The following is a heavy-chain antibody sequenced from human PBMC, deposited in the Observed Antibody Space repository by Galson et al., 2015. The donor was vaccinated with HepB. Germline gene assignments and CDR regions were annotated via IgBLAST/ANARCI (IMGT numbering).Heavy chain of an antibody. V-gene: IGHV1-18*01. CDR3: AREDIVVVPAAKGAYYYYGMDV. Sequence: SVKVSCKASGYTFTSYGISWVRQAPGQGLEWMGWISAYNGNTNYAQKLQGRVTMTTDTSMSTAYMELRSLRSDDTAVYYCAREDIVVVPAAKGAYYYYGMDVWGQGTTVTVSS. J-gene: IGHJ6*02. CDR2: ISAYNGNT. CDR1: GYTFTSYG. D-gene: IGHD2-2*01.